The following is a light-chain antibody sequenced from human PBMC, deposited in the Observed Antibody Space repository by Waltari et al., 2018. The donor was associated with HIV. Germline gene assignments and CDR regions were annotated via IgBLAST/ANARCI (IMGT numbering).Light chain of an antibody. J-gene: IGLJ2*01. CDR3: QAAAPSGTSVA. CDR1: DLANQL. Sequence: SSDLTQAPSVSVSAGQTASILCAGHDLANQLVHLYQEKAGQAPVLVISRDSERPLGIPERFSGSRSGSLATLTITGVLADDEADYYCQAAAPSGTSVAFGGGTKLTVL. CDR2: RDS. V-gene: IGLV3-25*03.